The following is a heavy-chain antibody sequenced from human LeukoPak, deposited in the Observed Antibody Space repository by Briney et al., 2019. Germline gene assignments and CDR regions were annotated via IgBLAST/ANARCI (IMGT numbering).Heavy chain of an antibody. CDR1: GYTFTGYY. Sequence: ASVRVSCKASGYTFTGYYMHWVRQAPGQGLAWMGWINPNSGGTNYAQKFQGRVTMTMDTSHSTAYMELSRLRSDDTAVYCCARGISTVTRGYWGQGTLVTVSS. D-gene: IGHD4-11*01. CDR2: INPNSGGT. V-gene: IGHV1-2*02. J-gene: IGHJ4*02. CDR3: ARGISTVTRGY.